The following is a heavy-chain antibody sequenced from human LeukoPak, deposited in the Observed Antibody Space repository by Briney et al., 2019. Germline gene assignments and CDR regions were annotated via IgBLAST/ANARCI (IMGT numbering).Heavy chain of an antibody. J-gene: IGHJ4*02. V-gene: IGHV3-23*01. D-gene: IGHD2-15*01. CDR1: GFTFSIYA. CDR2: ISGSGGST. Sequence: GGSLRLSCAASGFTFSIYAMNWVRQAPGQGREWVSAISGSGGSTYYADSVKGRFTISRDNSKDTLYLQMNSLRAEDTAVYYCAKVKGVVVAATLYFDYWGQGTLVTVSS. CDR3: AKVKGVVVAATLYFDY.